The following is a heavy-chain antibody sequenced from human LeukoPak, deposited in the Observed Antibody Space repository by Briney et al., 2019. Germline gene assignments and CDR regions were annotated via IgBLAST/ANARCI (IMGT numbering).Heavy chain of an antibody. D-gene: IGHD5-18*01. Sequence: PSETLSLTCSVSGVSISNYFWSWIRQSAGKGLEWIGRDSIRGGTNYNPSLASRASISIDTSKSQFSLKLTSVTAADTAVYYCARDPRGYSYGYSPGYFDYWGQGTLVTVSS. CDR2: DSIRGGT. V-gene: IGHV4-4*07. CDR1: GVSISNYF. CDR3: ARDPRGYSYGYSPGYFDY. J-gene: IGHJ4*02.